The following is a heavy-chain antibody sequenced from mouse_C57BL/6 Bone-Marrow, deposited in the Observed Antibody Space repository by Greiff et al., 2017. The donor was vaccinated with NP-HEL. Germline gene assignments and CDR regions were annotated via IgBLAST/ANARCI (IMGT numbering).Heavy chain of an antibody. Sequence: EVMLVESGGGLVKPGGSLKLSCAASGFTFSSYAMSWVRQTPEKRLEWVATISDGGSYTYYPDNVKGRFTISRDNAKNNLYLQMSHLKSEDTAMYYWARETYYYGSLFDYWGQGTTLTVSS. D-gene: IGHD1-1*01. CDR3: ARETYYYGSLFDY. J-gene: IGHJ2*01. CDR1: GFTFSSYA. CDR2: ISDGGSYT. V-gene: IGHV5-4*01.